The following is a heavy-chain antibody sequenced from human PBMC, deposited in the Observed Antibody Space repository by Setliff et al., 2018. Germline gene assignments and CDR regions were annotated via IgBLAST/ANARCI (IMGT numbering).Heavy chain of an antibody. D-gene: IGHD3-22*01. CDR2: INAGNGNT. CDR1: GYSFAKYA. Sequence: ASVKVSCKASGYSFAKYALHWVRQAPGQRLEWMGWINAGNGNTKCSQNFQGRVTITRDTSASTAYVELSSLRSEDTAVYYYDSSGRDAFDIWGQGTMVTVSS. CDR3: DSSGRDAFDI. J-gene: IGHJ3*02. V-gene: IGHV1-3*01.